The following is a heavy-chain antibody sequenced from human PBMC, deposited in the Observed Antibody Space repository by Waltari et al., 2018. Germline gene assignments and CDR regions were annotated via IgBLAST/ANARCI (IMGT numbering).Heavy chain of an antibody. CDR2: INHGVKT. CDR3: VRSHCIGDSCFRYFDS. D-gene: IGHD2-15*01. J-gene: IGHJ4*02. V-gene: IGHV4-34*01. Sequence: VRLDQWGTELVEPWETLSLTCAVYEGSFSAFFWSWVRQAPGKGLEWIGEINHGVKTDYNPSLKSRLFMSVDPSKNQFSLMLSSVTAADTAVYYCVRSHCIGDSCFRYFDSWGQGPLVTVSS. CDR1: EGSFSAFF.